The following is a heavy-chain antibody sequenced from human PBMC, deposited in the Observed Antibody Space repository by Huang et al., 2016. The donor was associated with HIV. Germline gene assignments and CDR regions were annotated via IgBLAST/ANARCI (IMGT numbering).Heavy chain of an antibody. J-gene: IGHJ4*02. CDR1: GFSISSYW. Sequence: EVQLVESGGGLVQPGGSLRLSCAASGFSISSYWMHWVRQAPGTGRVWVSRINSDGRSTSYEDSVKGRFTISRDNAKNTLYLQMNSLRAEDTAVYYCARDPRIQSWLNFFDYWGQGTLVSVSS. D-gene: IGHD3-22*01. CDR2: INSDGRST. V-gene: IGHV3-74*01. CDR3: ARDPRIQSWLNFFDY.